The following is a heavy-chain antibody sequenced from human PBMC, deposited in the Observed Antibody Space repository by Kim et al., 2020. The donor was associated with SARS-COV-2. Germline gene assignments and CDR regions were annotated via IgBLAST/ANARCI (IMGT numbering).Heavy chain of an antibody. D-gene: IGHD3-10*02. CDR3: AKLRGNYVRGPSEI. V-gene: IGHV3-23*01. CDR2: MSGSGSAI. J-gene: IGHJ3*01. CDR1: GFSFTTYA. Sequence: GGSLRLSCVASGFSFTTYAMNWVRQAPGKGLEWVAVMSGSGSAIYYADSVEGRFTISRDISKNTLFLQMNSLRGDDTAVYYCAKLRGNYVRGPSEIWGHGTMVTVSS.